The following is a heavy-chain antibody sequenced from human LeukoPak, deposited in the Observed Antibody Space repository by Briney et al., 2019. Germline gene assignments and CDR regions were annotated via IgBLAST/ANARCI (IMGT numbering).Heavy chain of an antibody. V-gene: IGHV1-18*04. CDR3: ARAFIRTGTRKWFDP. CDR1: GYTFTGYY. CDR2: ISAYNGNT. Sequence: ASVKVSCTASGYTFTGYYIHWVRQAPGQGLEWMGWISAYNGNTNYAQKLQGRVTMTTDTSTSTAYMELRSLRSDDTAVYYCARAFIRTGTRKWFDPWGQGTLVTVSS. J-gene: IGHJ5*02. D-gene: IGHD1-1*01.